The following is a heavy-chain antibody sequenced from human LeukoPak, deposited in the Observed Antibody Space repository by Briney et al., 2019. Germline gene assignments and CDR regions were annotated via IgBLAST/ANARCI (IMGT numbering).Heavy chain of an antibody. CDR2: MSSSGSHI. D-gene: IGHD3-3*01. CDR3: AREKSGYPSSHAFDL. CDR1: GFTFNRYW. V-gene: IGHV3-21*04. J-gene: IGHJ3*01. Sequence: GEFLRLSCAASGFTFNRYWIHWVRQAPGKGLEWVSSMSSSGSHIHYADSMKGRFTISRDNAKNSLYLQMNSLRAEDTAVYYCAREKSGYPSSHAFDLWGQGTMVTVSS.